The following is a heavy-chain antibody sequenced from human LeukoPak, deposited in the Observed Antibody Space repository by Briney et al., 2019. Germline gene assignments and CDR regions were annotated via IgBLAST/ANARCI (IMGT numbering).Heavy chain of an antibody. CDR3: AGDTPPGGDYYFDY. CDR2: IWNAGTNT. J-gene: IGHJ4*02. V-gene: IGHV3-33*01. D-gene: IGHD3-16*01. CDR1: GFSFNTYG. Sequence: GGSLRVSCAASGFSFNTYGMHWVRQARGKGLEWVALIWNAGTNTYYADSVKGRFTISRDNSKNTLYLQMNSLRAEDTAVYYCAGDTPPGGDYYFDYWGQGTLVIVSS.